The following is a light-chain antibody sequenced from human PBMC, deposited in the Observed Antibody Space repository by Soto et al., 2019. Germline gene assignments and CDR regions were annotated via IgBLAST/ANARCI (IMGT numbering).Light chain of an antibody. CDR1: QSVASN. CDR3: QQYKNWPPLS. V-gene: IGKV3-15*01. J-gene: IGKJ4*01. Sequence: EIVMTQSQAILSVSPGEGATLSCRASQSVASNLAWYQQKPGQSPRLLIYDASTRATGIPARFSGSGSGTEFTLTISSLQSEDFAVYYCQQYKNWPPLSFGGGTKVEIK. CDR2: DAS.